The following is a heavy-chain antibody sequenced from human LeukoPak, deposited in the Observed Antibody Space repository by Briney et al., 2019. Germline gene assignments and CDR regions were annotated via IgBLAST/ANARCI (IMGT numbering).Heavy chain of an antibody. CDR1: GGSIRSYY. CDR3: ARSGGYGSGMSY. V-gene: IGHV4-59*01. D-gene: IGHD3-10*01. J-gene: IGHJ4*02. CDR2: IYYSGST. Sequence: SETLSLTCTVSGGSIRSYYWSWIRQPPGKGLEWIGYIYYSGSTSYNPSLKSRVTISVDMSKSQFSLKLSSVTAADTAIYYCARSGGYGSGMSYWGQGTLVTVSS.